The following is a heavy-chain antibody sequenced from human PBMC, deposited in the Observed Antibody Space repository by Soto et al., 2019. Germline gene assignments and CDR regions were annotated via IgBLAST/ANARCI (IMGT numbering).Heavy chain of an antibody. CDR3: ERGVARVTAIPGY. D-gene: IGHD2-21*02. Sequence: QVQLVQSGAEVKKPGASVKVSCKASGYTFTSYDINWVRQATGQGLEWMGWMNPNSGNTGYAQKYKGRVNMTRNTSISTAYRGLSSLRSEDTAVYYCERGVARVTAIPGYWGQGTLVTVSS. CDR1: GYTFTSYD. J-gene: IGHJ4*02. CDR2: MNPNSGNT. V-gene: IGHV1-8*01.